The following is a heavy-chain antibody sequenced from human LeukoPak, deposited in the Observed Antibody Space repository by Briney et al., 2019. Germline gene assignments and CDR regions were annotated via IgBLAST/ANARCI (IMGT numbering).Heavy chain of an antibody. CDR1: GFTFSGYW. V-gene: IGHV3-7*01. CDR2: IKQDGSEK. J-gene: IGHJ4*02. D-gene: IGHD5-12*01. CDR3: ARGPSGYHNT. Sequence: GSLRLSCAASGFTFSGYWMSWVRQAPGKGLKWVANIKQDGSEKYYVDSVKGRFTISRDNAKNSLYLQMNSLRAEDTAAYYCARGPSGYHNTGGQGTLVTVSS.